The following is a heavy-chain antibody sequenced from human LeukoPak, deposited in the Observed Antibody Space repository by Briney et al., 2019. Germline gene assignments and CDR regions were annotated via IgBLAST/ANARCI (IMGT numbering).Heavy chain of an antibody. CDR3: AKDVYWSELVGYFDY. V-gene: IGHV3-23*01. J-gene: IGHJ4*02. Sequence: GGSLRLSCAASGFIVSANYMSWVRQAPGKGLEWVSDISGSGYSTYYADSVKGRFTISRDNSKNTLYLQMNSLRAEDTAVYYCAKDVYWSELVGYFDYWGQGTLVTVSS. D-gene: IGHD6-6*01. CDR2: ISGSGYST. CDR1: GFIVSANY.